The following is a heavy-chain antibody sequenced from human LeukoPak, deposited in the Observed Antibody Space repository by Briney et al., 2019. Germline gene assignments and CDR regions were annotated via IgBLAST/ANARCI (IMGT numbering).Heavy chain of an antibody. J-gene: IGHJ6*03. V-gene: IGHV3-23*01. CDR2: ISGSGGST. D-gene: IGHD3-10*01. CDR3: AKYRFGELPHYYYYMDV. Sequence: GGSLRLSCAASGFTFSSYGMSWVRQAPGKGLEWVSAISGSGGSTYYADSVKGRFTISRDNSKNTLYLQMNSLRAEDTAVYYCAKYRFGELPHYYYYMDVWGKGTTVTISS. CDR1: GFTFSSYG.